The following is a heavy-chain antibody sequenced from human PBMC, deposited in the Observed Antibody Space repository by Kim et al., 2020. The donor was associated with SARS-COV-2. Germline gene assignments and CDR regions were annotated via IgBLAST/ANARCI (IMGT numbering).Heavy chain of an antibody. J-gene: IGHJ1*01. D-gene: IGHD2-15*01. Sequence: SETLSLTCAVSGGSFSGYYLTWIRQPPGKGLEWIGEINYSGNANYIPSLESRVTMSVDTSKNQFSLKLRSLTAADTAVYYCARGSGRANQAQYWGQGTLVTVSS. CDR3: ARGSGRANQAQY. V-gene: IGHV4-34*01. CDR1: GGSFSGYY. CDR2: INYSGNA.